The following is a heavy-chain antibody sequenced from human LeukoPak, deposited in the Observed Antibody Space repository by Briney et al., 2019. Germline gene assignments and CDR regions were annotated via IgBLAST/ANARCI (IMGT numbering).Heavy chain of an antibody. V-gene: IGHV3-11*04. CDR3: VRETGWLFDY. D-gene: IGHD5-12*01. CDR2: INPNSDNI. Sequence: GGSLRLSCAAAGFTFSDRYMSWIRQAPGKGMEWIAYINPNSDNIHYADSVKGRFTISRDNTNNLLFLQVDSLRVEDTAVYYCVRETGWLFDYWGQGTLVIVSS. CDR1: GFTFSDRY. J-gene: IGHJ4*02.